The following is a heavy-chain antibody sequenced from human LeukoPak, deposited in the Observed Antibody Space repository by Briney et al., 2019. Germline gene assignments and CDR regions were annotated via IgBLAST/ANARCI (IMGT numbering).Heavy chain of an antibody. Sequence: GGSLRLSCAASGFTFDDYTMHWVRQAPGKGLEWVSLISLDGGRTSYADSVRGRFTTSRDNNRNSLYLQMNSLRNEDTALYYCARAADGSGSPPDYWGQGTLVTVSS. CDR2: ISLDGGRT. D-gene: IGHD3-10*01. CDR3: ARAADGSGSPPDY. J-gene: IGHJ4*02. CDR1: GFTFDDYT. V-gene: IGHV3-43*01.